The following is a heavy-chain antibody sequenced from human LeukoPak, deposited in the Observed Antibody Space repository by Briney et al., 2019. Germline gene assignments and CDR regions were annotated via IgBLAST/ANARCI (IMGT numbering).Heavy chain of an antibody. CDR1: GFSLTTSGVG. V-gene: IGHV2-5*02. CDR3: AHVIDWTNAFDI. CDR2: IYWDDDK. Sequence: SGPTLVKPTQTLTLTCTFSGFSLTTSGVGVGWIRQPPGKALEWLALIYWDDDKRYSPFLKSRLTINKENSKNQVVLTMTNMDPVDTATYYCAHVIDWTNAFDIWGQGTMVTVSS. J-gene: IGHJ3*02. D-gene: IGHD1-1*01.